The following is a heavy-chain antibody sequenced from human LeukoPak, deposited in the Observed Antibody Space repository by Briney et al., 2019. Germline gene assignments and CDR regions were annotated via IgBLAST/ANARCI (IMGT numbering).Heavy chain of an antibody. CDR1: GGTFSSYA. Sequence: GASVKVSCKASGGTFSSYAISWVRQAPGQGLEWMGGIIPIFGTANYAQKFQGRVTITGGESTSTAYMELSSLRSEHTAVYSCATPGGAYCGGDCFYYFAYGGQGTLVTVSS. V-gene: IGHV1-69*13. CDR3: ATPGGAYCGGDCFYYFAY. CDR2: IIPIFGTA. D-gene: IGHD2-21*02. J-gene: IGHJ4*02.